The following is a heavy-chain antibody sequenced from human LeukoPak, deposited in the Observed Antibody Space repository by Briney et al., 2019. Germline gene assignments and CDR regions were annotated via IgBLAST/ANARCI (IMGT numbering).Heavy chain of an antibody. D-gene: IGHD2-2*01. CDR3: ARVGDCSSTSCYFQH. V-gene: IGHV4-59*11. CDR1: GGSISSHY. J-gene: IGHJ1*01. CDR2: IYYSGST. Sequence: SETLSLTCTVSGGSISSHYWSWIRQPPGKGLEWIGYIYYSGSTNYNPSLKSRVTISVATSKYQFSLKLSSVTAADTAVYYCARVGDCSSTSCYFQHWGQGTLVTVSS.